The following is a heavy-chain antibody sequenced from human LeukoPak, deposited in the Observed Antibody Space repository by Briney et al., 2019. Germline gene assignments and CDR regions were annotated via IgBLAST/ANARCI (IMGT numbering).Heavy chain of an antibody. CDR1: GGSISSSNW. CDR2: IYHSGST. Sequence: PSGTLSLTCAVSGGSISSSNWWSWVRQPPGKGLEWIGEIYHSGSTNYNPSLKSRVTISVDKSKNQFSLKLSSVTAADTAVYYCARDRGLRYFDWLNGVYYYYYMDVWGKGTTVTVSS. D-gene: IGHD3-9*01. V-gene: IGHV4-4*02. J-gene: IGHJ6*03. CDR3: ARDRGLRYFDWLNGVYYYYYMDV.